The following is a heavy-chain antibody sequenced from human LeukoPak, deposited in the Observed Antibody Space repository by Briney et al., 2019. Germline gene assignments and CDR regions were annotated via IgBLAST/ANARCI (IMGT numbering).Heavy chain of an antibody. CDR3: ARDQCFSGYCHVFDS. D-gene: IGHD3-22*01. Sequence: GGSLRLSCAASGYRFGGHWMHWVRQGPGKGLVWVSRINNEGSSTSYADSVKGRFTISRDNGKSTLYLQMTSLRAEDTAMYYCARDQCFSGYCHVFDSWGRGTMVTVSS. CDR1: GYRFGGHW. J-gene: IGHJ3*01. CDR2: INNEGSST. V-gene: IGHV3-74*01.